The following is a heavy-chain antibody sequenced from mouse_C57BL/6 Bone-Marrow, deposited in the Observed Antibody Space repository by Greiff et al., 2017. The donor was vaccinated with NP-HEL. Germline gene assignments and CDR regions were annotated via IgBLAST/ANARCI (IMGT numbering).Heavy chain of an antibody. V-gene: IGHV5-16*01. Sequence: EVKLVESEGGLVQPGSSMKLSCTASGFTFSDYYMAWVRQVPEKGLEWVANINYDGSSTYYLDSLKSRFIISRDNAKNILYLQMSSLKSEDTATYYCARGQGGNPAMYYWGQGTSVTVSS. D-gene: IGHD2-1*01. CDR3: ARGQGGNPAMYY. CDR1: GFTFSDYY. J-gene: IGHJ4*01. CDR2: INYDGSST.